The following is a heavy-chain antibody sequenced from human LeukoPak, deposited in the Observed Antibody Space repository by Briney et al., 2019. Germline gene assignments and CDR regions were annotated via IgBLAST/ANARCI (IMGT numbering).Heavy chain of an antibody. Sequence: GGSLRLSCVASGFSVSTYHMNWVRQAPGKGLEWVSVFYSDGTTYYSDSVKGRFTISRDNSKNTLHLQMNSLTPDDTAVYYCTRDRDAYNWAAFDIWGQGTLVTVSS. J-gene: IGHJ3*02. CDR2: FYSDGTT. CDR3: TRDRDAYNWAAFDI. D-gene: IGHD5-24*01. V-gene: IGHV3-66*02. CDR1: GFSVSTYH.